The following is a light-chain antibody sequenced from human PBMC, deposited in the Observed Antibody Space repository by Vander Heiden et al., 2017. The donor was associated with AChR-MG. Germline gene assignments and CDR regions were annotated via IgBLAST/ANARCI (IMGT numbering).Light chain of an antibody. CDR1: SGAVGGYNY. CDR2: DVS. CDR3: SSYTSSSTHVV. V-gene: IGLV2-14*01. J-gene: IGLJ2*01. Sequence: QSALTQPRSLACSPGQSIPHSWTVSSGAVGGYNYDSWYQQHPGNAPKLMIYDVSNRPSGVSNRFSGSKSGNTASLTISGLQAEDEAAYYCSSYTSSSTHVVFGGGTKLTVL.